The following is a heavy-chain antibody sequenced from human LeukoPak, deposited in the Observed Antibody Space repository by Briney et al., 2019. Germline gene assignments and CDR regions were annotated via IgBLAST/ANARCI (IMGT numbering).Heavy chain of an antibody. D-gene: IGHD7-27*01. V-gene: IGHV3-11*04. CDR1: RFTFSDYY. CDR3: ARDHKDWGVFDY. J-gene: IGHJ4*02. CDR2: ITTTSNTI. Sequence: GGSLRLSCAASRFTFSDYYMSWIRQAPGKGLEWVSYITTTSNTIYYADSVKGRFTISRDNAKNSLYLQMNSLRAEDTAVYYCARDHKDWGVFDYWGQGTLVTVSS.